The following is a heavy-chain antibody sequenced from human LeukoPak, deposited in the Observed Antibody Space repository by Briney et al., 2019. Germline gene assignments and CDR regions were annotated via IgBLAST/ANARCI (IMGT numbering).Heavy chain of an antibody. CDR2: IRYDGSNK. Sequence: PGGSLRLSCAASGFTFSSYGMHWVRQAPGKGLEWVAFIRYDGSNKYFADSVKGRFTISRDNSKNTLYLQMNSLRAEDTAVYYCAKDLTIFGVVIAFDIWGQGTMVTVPS. D-gene: IGHD3-3*01. CDR3: AKDLTIFGVVIAFDI. CDR1: GFTFSSYG. V-gene: IGHV3-30*02. J-gene: IGHJ3*02.